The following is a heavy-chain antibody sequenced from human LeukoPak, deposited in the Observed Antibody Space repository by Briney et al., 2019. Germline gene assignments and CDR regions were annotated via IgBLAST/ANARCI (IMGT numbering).Heavy chain of an antibody. Sequence: ASVKASCKASGYTFTGYYMHWVRQAPGQGLEWMGWINPNSGGTNYAQKFQGRVTMTRDTSISTAYMELSRLRSDDTAVYYCARPMTTVGAFDIWGQGTMVTVSS. CDR3: ARPMTTVGAFDI. J-gene: IGHJ3*02. V-gene: IGHV1-2*02. CDR2: INPNSGGT. CDR1: GYTFTGYY. D-gene: IGHD4-11*01.